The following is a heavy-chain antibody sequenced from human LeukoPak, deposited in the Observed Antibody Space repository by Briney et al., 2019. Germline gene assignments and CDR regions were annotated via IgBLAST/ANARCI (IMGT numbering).Heavy chain of an antibody. Sequence: SETLSLTCTVSGGSISSGSYYWSWIRQPAGKGLEWIGRIYTSGSTNYNPSLKSRVTISVDTSKNQFSLKLSSVTAADTAVYYCARGRRSYYYDSSDYYLDYFDYWGQGTLVTVSS. CDR1: GGSISSGSYY. CDR3: ARGRRSYYYDSSDYYLDYFDY. D-gene: IGHD3-22*01. J-gene: IGHJ4*02. V-gene: IGHV4-61*02. CDR2: IYTSGST.